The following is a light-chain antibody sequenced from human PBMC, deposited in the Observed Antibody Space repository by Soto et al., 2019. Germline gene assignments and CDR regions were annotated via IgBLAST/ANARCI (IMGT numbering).Light chain of an antibody. CDR2: GAS. V-gene: IGKV3-20*01. J-gene: IGKJ2*01. CDR3: QQYGSSPPMYT. Sequence: EIVLTQSPGTLSLSPGERATLSCRASQSVSSSYLAWYQQNPGQAPRLLIYGASSRATGIPDRFSGNGSGTDFTLTISRLEPEDFAVYYCQQYGSSPPMYTFGQGTKLEIK. CDR1: QSVSSSY.